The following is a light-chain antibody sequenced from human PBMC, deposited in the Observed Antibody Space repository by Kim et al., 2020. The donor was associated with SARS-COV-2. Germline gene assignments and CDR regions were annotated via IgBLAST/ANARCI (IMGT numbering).Light chain of an antibody. V-gene: IGKV3-20*01. CDR2: GAS. J-gene: IGKJ2*01. Sequence: SPGERAPLSCRASQSVSNSYLAWYQQKPGQAPRLVIYGASRRATDIPGRFSGSGSGTDFTLTISRLEPEDFAVYYCQQNGPSPPYTFGQGTKLEI. CDR3: QQNGPSPPYT. CDR1: QSVSNSY.